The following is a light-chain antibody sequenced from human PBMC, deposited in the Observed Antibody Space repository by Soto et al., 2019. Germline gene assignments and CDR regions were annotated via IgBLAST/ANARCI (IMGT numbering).Light chain of an antibody. Sequence: EIVLTQSPDTLSLSPGEVATLSFSASQSVTNSYLAWYQQKPGQAPRLLIYGASSRATGIPDRFSGSGSGADFTLTISRLEPEDFAVYYCQQYGSSSWTFGQGTKVDIK. CDR3: QQYGSSSWT. CDR2: GAS. V-gene: IGKV3-20*01. CDR1: QSVTNSY. J-gene: IGKJ1*01.